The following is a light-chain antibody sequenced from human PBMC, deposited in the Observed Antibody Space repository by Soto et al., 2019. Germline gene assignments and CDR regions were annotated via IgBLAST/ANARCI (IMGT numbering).Light chain of an antibody. V-gene: IGLV2-11*01. CDR1: SSDVGGYNY. CDR2: DVS. CDR3: CSYAGSYTFYV. Sequence: SVLTQPRSVSGSPGQSVTISCTGTSSDVGGYNYVSWYQQHPGKAPKLMIYDVSKRPSGVPDRFSGSKSGNTASLTISGLQAEDEADYYCCSYAGSYTFYVFGTGTQLTVL. J-gene: IGLJ1*01.